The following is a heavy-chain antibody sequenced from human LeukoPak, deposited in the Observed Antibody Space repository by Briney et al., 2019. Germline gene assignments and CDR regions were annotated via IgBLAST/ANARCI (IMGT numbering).Heavy chain of an antibody. CDR3: TTVIYDFWSGYSDY. Sequence: GGSLRLSCAASGFTFSNAWMSWVRQAPGKGLEWVGRIKSKTDGGTTDYAAPVKGRFTISRDDSKNTLYLQMNSLKTEDTAVYYCTTVIYDFWSGYSDYWGQGTLVTVSS. D-gene: IGHD3-3*01. J-gene: IGHJ4*02. CDR2: IKSKTDGGTT. V-gene: IGHV3-15*01. CDR1: GFTFSNAW.